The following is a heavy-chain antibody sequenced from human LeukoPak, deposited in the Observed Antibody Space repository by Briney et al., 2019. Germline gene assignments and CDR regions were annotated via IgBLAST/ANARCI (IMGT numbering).Heavy chain of an antibody. CDR1: GFTFNTYA. D-gene: IGHD3-16*02. J-gene: IGHJ3*01. CDR3: VRDIELST. Sequence: GGSLRLSCAASGFTFNTYAMSWVRQAPGKGLEWVSAISVIGDFTFYADSVKGRFTISRDNSKNTLYLQMNSLRAEDTAVYYCVRDIELSTWGLGTMVTVSS. V-gene: IGHV3-23*01. CDR2: ISVIGDFT.